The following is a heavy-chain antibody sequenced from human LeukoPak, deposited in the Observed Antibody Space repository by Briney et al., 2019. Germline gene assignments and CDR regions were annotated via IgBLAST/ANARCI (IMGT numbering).Heavy chain of an antibody. J-gene: IGHJ3*02. CDR2: IYNSGST. V-gene: IGHV4-59*12. Sequence: SETLSLTCTVSGGSISSYHWSWIRQPPGKGLEWVGYIYNSGSTNYNPSLKSRVTISVDRSKNQFSLKLSSVTAADTAVYYCARAVDYGRIRDAFDIWGQGTMVTVSS. CDR3: ARAVDYGRIRDAFDI. D-gene: IGHD4-17*01. CDR1: GGSISSYH.